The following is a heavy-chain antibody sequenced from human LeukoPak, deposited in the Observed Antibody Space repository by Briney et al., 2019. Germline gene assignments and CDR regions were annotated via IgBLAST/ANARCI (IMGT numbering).Heavy chain of an antibody. D-gene: IGHD3-3*01. CDR3: ARGMYDLQLGAWFDP. Sequence: SETLSLTCTVSGGPISGDHWSWIRQPPGKGLEDIGFMYSSGTSNYNPSLKSRVTMSVDTSKFQFSLKLRSVTAADTAVYYCARGMYDLQLGAWFDPWGQGTLVTVSS. V-gene: IGHV4-59*01. CDR2: MYSSGTS. J-gene: IGHJ5*02. CDR1: GGPISGDH.